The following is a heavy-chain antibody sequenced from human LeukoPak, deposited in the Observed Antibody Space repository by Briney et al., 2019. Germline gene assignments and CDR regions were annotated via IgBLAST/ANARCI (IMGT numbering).Heavy chain of an antibody. CDR2: IYYSGST. CDR1: GGSISSGGYY. CDR3: ARAPRRAHYGGNSGDFDY. Sequence: SETLSLTCTVSGGSISSGGYYWSWIRQHPGKGLEWIGYIYYSGSTYYNPSLKSRVTISVDTSKNQFSLKLSSVTAADTAVYYCARAPRRAHYGGNSGDFDYWGQGTLVTVSS. J-gene: IGHJ4*02. V-gene: IGHV4-31*03. D-gene: IGHD4-23*01.